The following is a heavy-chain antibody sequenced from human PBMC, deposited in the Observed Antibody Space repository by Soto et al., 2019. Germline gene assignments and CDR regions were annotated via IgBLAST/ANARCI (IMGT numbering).Heavy chain of an antibody. V-gene: IGHV3-11*06. Sequence: QVQLVESGGGLVKPGGSLRLSCAASGFTFSDYYMSWIRQAPGKGLEWVSSISSSSSYIYYADSVKGRFTISRDNAKNSLYLQMNSLRAEDTAVYYCARDQRGSTSTPYYGMDVWGQGTTVTVSS. CDR2: ISSSSSYI. CDR1: GFTFSDYY. D-gene: IGHD2-2*01. J-gene: IGHJ6*02. CDR3: ARDQRGSTSTPYYGMDV.